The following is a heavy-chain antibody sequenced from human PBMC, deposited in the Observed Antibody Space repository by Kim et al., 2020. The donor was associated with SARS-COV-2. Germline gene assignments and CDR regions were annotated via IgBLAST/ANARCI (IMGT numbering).Heavy chain of an antibody. CDR3: AKDGLNYYGSGRSDYFDY. D-gene: IGHD3-10*01. CDR1: GFTFSTYG. Sequence: GGSLRLSCAASGFTFSTYGMHWVRQAPGKGLEWVAVISYEGSNEYHADSVQGRFTISRDNSKNTLYLQMNSLRVEDTAVYYCAKDGLNYYGSGRSDYFDYWGQGTLVTVSS. J-gene: IGHJ4*02. V-gene: IGHV3-30*18. CDR2: ISYEGSNE.